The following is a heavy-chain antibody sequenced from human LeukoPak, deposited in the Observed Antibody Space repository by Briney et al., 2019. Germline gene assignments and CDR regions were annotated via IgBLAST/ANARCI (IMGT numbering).Heavy chain of an antibody. Sequence: SSETLSLTCSVSGVSISSYYWSWIRQPPGKRLEWIGYITYSGSTNYNPSLKSRVTIPLDTSKKQFSLRLSSVTAADTAVYYCAGIRGYYFDYWGQGTLVTVSS. CDR2: ITYSGST. D-gene: IGHD5-12*01. J-gene: IGHJ4*02. CDR1: GVSISSYY. CDR3: AGIRGYYFDY. V-gene: IGHV4-59*08.